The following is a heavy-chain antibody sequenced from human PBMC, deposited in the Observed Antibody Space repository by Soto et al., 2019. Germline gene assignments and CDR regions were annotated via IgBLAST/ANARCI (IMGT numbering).Heavy chain of an antibody. Sequence: QVQLVESGGGVVQPGRSLRLSCAASGFTFSSYAMHWVRQAPGKGLEWVAVISYDGSNKYYADSVKGRFTISRDNSKNTLYLQMNSLRAEDTAVYYCARDREKQWLVRYYFDYWGQGTLVTVSS. J-gene: IGHJ4*02. D-gene: IGHD6-19*01. CDR2: ISYDGSNK. CDR3: ARDREKQWLVRYYFDY. CDR1: GFTFSSYA. V-gene: IGHV3-30-3*01.